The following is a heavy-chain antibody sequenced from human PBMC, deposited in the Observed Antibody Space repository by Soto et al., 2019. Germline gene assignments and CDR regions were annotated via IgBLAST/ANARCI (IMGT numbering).Heavy chain of an antibody. Sequence: PSETLSLTCTVSGGSISSGGYYWSWIRQHPGKGLEWIGYIYYSGSTYYNPSLKSRVTISVDTSKNQFSLKLSSVTAADTAVYYCARGVFYYGSGSYYWNYYYGMDVWGQGTTVTVSS. V-gene: IGHV4-31*03. D-gene: IGHD3-10*01. CDR3: ARGVFYYGSGSYYWNYYYGMDV. J-gene: IGHJ6*02. CDR2: IYYSGST. CDR1: GGSISSGGYY.